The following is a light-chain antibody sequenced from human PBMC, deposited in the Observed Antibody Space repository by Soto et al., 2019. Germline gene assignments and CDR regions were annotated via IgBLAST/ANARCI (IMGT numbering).Light chain of an antibody. CDR1: SNDVGNYNL. Sequence: QSELAQPASVSGSPGQSITISCTRTSNDVGNYNLVSWYQQYPGKAPKLVIFGVSERPSGISNRFSGFKSGNTASLTISGLQAEDEADYYCCSYAGPSTFVIFGGGTQLTVL. CDR2: GVS. V-gene: IGLV2-23*02. CDR3: CSYAGPSTFVI. J-gene: IGLJ2*01.